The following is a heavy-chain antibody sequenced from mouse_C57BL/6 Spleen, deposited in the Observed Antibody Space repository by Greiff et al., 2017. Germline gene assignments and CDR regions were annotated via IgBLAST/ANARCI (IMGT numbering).Heavy chain of an antibody. CDR3: ARWYYDYDGLYYYAMDY. J-gene: IGHJ4*01. D-gene: IGHD2-4*01. V-gene: IGHV1-82*01. CDR2: IYPGDGDT. CDR1: GYAFSSSW. Sequence: QVQLKESGPELVKPGASVKISCKASGYAFSSSWMNWVKQRPGKGLEWIGRIYPGDGDTNYNGKFKGKATLTADKSSSTAYMQLSSLTSADSAVYFCARWYYDYDGLYYYAMDYWGQGTSVTVSS.